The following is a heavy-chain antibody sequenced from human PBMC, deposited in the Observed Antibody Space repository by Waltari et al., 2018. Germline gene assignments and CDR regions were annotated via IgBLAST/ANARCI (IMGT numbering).Heavy chain of an antibody. Sequence: QVHLVESGGGVVQPGQSLRLSCAASGFTFSNFGMFWVRQAPGRGLEWLSVSSDEGSDKYYADSVKGRFTISKDNSKNTLYLQMNTLRPEDTAVYYCAKRGYNYQADYWGQGTQVTVSS. V-gene: IGHV3-30*18. CDR3: AKRGYNYQADY. CDR1: GFTFSNFG. CDR2: SSDEGSDK. J-gene: IGHJ4*02. D-gene: IGHD5-18*01.